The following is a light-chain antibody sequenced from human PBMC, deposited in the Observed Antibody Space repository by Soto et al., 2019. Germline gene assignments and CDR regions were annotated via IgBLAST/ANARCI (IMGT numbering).Light chain of an antibody. CDR2: GVS. Sequence: QSVLTQPASVSGSPGQSITISCTGTSSDVGGYNYVSWYQQHPGEAPKLMIYGVSNRPSGVSSRFSGSKSGNTASLTISGLQTEDEADYYCSSFTSRTTIIFGGGTKLTVL. CDR1: SSDVGGYNY. J-gene: IGLJ2*01. V-gene: IGLV2-14*03. CDR3: SSFTSRTTII.